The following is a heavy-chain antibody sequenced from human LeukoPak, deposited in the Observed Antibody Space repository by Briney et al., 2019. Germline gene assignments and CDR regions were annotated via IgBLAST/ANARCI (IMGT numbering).Heavy chain of an antibody. J-gene: IGHJ4*02. CDR3: AIGHRAVPY. Sequence: GGSLRLSCAASGFTFSSYWMTWVRQAPGKGLECVANIKQDGSEKYYVDSVKGRFTISRDNAKNSLYLQMNSLRAEDTAVYYCAIGHRAVPYWGQGTPVTVSS. V-gene: IGHV3-7*01. CDR1: GFTFSSYW. CDR2: IKQDGSEK. D-gene: IGHD2-2*01.